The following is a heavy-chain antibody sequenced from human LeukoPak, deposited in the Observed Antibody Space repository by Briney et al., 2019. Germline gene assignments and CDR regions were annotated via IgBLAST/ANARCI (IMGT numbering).Heavy chain of an antibody. V-gene: IGHV3-7*03. CDR1: GFIFRTYW. Sequence: PGGSLRLSCAASGFIFRTYWMSWVRQAPGQGLEWVVNIKQDGSEKYYVDSVKGRFTISRDNAKNSLYLQMNSLRDEDTAVYYCASDSPGYSSGSYFTYWGQGTLVTVSS. J-gene: IGHJ4*02. D-gene: IGHD2-15*01. CDR2: IKQDGSEK. CDR3: ASDSPGYSSGSYFTY.